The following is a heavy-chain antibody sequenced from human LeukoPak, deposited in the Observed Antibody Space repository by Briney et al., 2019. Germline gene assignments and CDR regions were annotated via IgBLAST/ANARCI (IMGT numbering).Heavy chain of an antibody. V-gene: IGHV3-48*01. CDR3: ARGGYYFDY. CDR1: GFTFSSYI. J-gene: IGHJ4*02. D-gene: IGHD3-16*01. Sequence: GGSLRLSCAASGFTFSSYIMNWVRQAPGKGLEWVSYISSSSGIIYYADSVKGRFTISRDNAKNSLDLQMNSLRAEDTAVYYCARGGYYFDYWGQGTLVTVSS. CDR2: ISSSSGII.